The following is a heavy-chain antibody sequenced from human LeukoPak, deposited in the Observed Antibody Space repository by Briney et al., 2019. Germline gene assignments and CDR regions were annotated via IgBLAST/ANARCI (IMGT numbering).Heavy chain of an antibody. V-gene: IGHV3-74*03. J-gene: IGHJ4*02. CDR3: AREARVGGALQY. D-gene: IGHD1-26*01. CDR1: GLTFSTYW. Sequence: GWSLRLSCAASGLTFSTYWMHWVRQASGKGLAWVARINPDGSIRTYANSVQGRVTISRDTAKDTLFLQMNSLRAEDTAVYYCAREARVGGALQYWGQGTPVTVSS. CDR2: INPDGSIR.